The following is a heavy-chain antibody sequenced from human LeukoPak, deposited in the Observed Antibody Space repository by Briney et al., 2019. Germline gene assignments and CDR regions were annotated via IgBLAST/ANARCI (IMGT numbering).Heavy chain of an antibody. CDR1: GYTFTSYG. D-gene: IGHD2-2*01. V-gene: IGHV1-18*04. J-gene: IGHJ4*02. CDR3: ARDRRNVVVPAVAFDY. CDR2: ISAYNGNT. Sequence: ASVKVSCKASGYTFTSYGISWVRQAPGQGLEWMGWISAYNGNTNYAQKLQGRVTMTTDTSTSTAYMELRSQRSDDTAVYYCARDRRNVVVPAVAFDYWGQGTLVTVSS.